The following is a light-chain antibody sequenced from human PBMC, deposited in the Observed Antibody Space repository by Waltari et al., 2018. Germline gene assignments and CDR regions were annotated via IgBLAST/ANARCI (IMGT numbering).Light chain of an antibody. J-gene: IGLJ3*02. V-gene: IGLV1-47*01. Sequence: QSVLTQPPSTSGTPGQAVTISCSGSSSNIENNYVYWYQQLPGTAPKLLVYWNNRRPSGLTDRFFASKSGTSASLAISGRRSEEEGDYYCLAWDASLSGWVFGGGTKVTVL. CDR2: WNN. CDR1: SSNIENNY. CDR3: LAWDASLSGWV.